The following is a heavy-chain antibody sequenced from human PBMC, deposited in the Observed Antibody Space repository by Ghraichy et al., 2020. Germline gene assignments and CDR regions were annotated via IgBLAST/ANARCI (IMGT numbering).Heavy chain of an antibody. CDR1: GYTFTNYG. J-gene: IGHJ4*02. CDR2: ISAYNGNT. V-gene: IGHV1-18*01. CDR3: ARLDLSWYFFDY. Sequence: ASVKVSCKASGYTFTNYGISWVRQAPGQGLEWMGWISAYNGNTNYAQKLQGRVTMTTDTSTSTAYMELRSLRSDDTAVYYCARLDLSWYFFDYWGQGTLVTVSS. D-gene: IGHD6-13*01.